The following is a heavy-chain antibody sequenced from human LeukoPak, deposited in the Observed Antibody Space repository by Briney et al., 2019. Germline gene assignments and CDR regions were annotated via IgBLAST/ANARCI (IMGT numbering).Heavy chain of an antibody. CDR2: IYYSGST. Sequence: SETLSLTCTVSGGSISSYYWSWIRQPPGKGLEWIGYIYYSGSTNYNPSLKSRVTISVDTSENQFSLKLSSVTAAGTAVYYCARHPTEDSGYEFDAFDIWGQGTMVTVSS. CDR1: GGSISSYY. J-gene: IGHJ3*02. V-gene: IGHV4-59*08. CDR3: ARHPTEDSGYEFDAFDI. D-gene: IGHD5-12*01.